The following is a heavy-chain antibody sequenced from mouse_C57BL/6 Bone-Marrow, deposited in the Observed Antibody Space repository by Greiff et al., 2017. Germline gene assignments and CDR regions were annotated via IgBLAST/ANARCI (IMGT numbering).Heavy chain of an antibody. CDR3: ARPYYSNYWYFDV. CDR2: IYPGSGST. J-gene: IGHJ1*03. V-gene: IGHV1-55*01. Sequence: QVQLQQPGAELVKPGASVKMSCKASGYTFTSYWITWVKQRPGQGLEWIGDIYPGSGSTNYNEKFKSKATLTVDTSSSTAYMRLSSLTSEDSAVYYCARPYYSNYWYFDVWGTGTTVTVSA. D-gene: IGHD2-5*01. CDR1: GYTFTSYW.